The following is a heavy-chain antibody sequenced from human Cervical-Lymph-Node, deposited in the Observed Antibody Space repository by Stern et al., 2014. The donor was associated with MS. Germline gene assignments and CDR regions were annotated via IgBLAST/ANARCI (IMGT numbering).Heavy chain of an antibody. D-gene: IGHD1-26*01. CDR3: ARRSGSYSFDY. CDR1: GYTFLNHG. Sequence: QVQLLQPGAEVKKPGASVKVSCKATGYTFLNHGISWVRQAPGQGLEWMGWVSTYNGKTTYAQKLQGRLTMTRDTSTNTAYMELRSLTSDDTAVYFCARRSGSYSFDYWGQGTLVSVSS. J-gene: IGHJ4*02. V-gene: IGHV1-18*01. CDR2: VSTYNGKT.